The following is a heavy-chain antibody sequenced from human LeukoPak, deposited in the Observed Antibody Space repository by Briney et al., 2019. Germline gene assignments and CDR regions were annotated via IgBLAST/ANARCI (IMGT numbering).Heavy chain of an antibody. CDR2: ISNGGGTA. V-gene: IGHV3-23*01. CDR1: GFTFSSYP. D-gene: IGHD3-10*01. Sequence: GGSLRLSCAGSGFTFSSYPMSWVRQAPGKGLQWVSAISNGGGTAYYADSVKGRFTISRDNSKSKLYLQMDSLRAEDTAIYYCAKDTYGSGSYSFDYWGQGTLVTVSS. CDR3: AKDTYGSGSYSFDY. J-gene: IGHJ4*02.